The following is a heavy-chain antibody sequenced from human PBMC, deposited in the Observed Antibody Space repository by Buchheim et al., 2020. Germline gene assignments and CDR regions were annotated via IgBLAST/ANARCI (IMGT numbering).Heavy chain of an antibody. CDR1: GFTFSSYA. Sequence: QVQLVESGGGVVQPGRSLRLSCAASGFTFSSYAMHWVRQAPGKGLEWVAVISYDGSNKYYADSVKGRSTISRDDSKNTLYLQMNSLRAEDTAVYYCARDYMDCSGGSCYSDAFDIWGQGT. J-gene: IGHJ3*02. CDR2: ISYDGSNK. V-gene: IGHV3-30*04. D-gene: IGHD2-15*01. CDR3: ARDYMDCSGGSCYSDAFDI.